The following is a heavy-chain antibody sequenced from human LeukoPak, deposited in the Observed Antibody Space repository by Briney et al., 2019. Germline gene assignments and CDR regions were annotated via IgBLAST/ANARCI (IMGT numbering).Heavy chain of an antibody. CDR2: ISAYNGNT. D-gene: IGHD3-16*02. J-gene: IGHJ4*02. V-gene: IGHV1-18*01. CDR1: GYTFTSYG. Sequence: ASVKVSCKASGYTFTSYGISWVRQAPGQGLEWMGWISAYNGNTNYAQKLQGRVTMTTDTSTSTAYMELRSLRSDDTAVYYCARVLLRLGELSHSYFDYWGQGTLVTVSS. CDR3: ARVLLRLGELSHSYFDY.